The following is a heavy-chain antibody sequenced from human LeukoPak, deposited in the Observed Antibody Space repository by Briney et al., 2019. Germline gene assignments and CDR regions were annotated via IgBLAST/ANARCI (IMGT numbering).Heavy chain of an antibody. V-gene: IGHV3-15*01. CDR2: IKSKTDGGTT. CDR3: STRYNRNDGREY. CDR1: GFTFSVAW. J-gene: IGHJ4*02. D-gene: IGHD1-20*01. Sequence: PGGSLRLSCAASGFTFSVAWMSWVRQAPGKGLEWVGRIKSKTDGGTTDYAAPVKGRFTISRDDSKNMLYLQMNSLKTEATAVYYCSTRYNRNDGREYWGQGTLVTVSS.